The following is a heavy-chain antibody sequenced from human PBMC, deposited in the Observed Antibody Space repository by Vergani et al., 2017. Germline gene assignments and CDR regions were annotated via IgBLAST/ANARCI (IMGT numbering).Heavy chain of an antibody. D-gene: IGHD4-11*01. CDR1: GFSFSTYG. J-gene: IGHJ4*02. V-gene: IGHV3-30*02. CDR2: VRNDGGDR. CDR3: TKXKTMTTATTRASEY. Sequence: QVQLAESGGGVVQPGGSLRLSCAASGFSFSTYGMHWVRQPPGKGLEWVAFVRNDGGDRYYADSVEGRFTISKDNSRNTVYLQMNSLRAEDTALYYCTKXKTMTTATTRASEYWGQGTLVTVSS.